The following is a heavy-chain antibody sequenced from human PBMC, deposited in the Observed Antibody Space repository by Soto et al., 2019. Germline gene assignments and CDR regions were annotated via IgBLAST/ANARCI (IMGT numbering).Heavy chain of an antibody. V-gene: IGHV4-30-2*01. J-gene: IGHJ4*02. CDR1: GGSISSGGYS. CDR3: AAGGGLPRYY. CDR2: IYHSGST. D-gene: IGHD1-26*01. Sequence: QLQLQESGSGLVKPSQTLSLTCAVSGGSISSGGYSWSWIRQPPGKGLEWIGYIYHSGSTYYNPSLKRRVTISVDRPTNQFSLKLSSVTAADTAVYYCAAGGGLPRYYWGQGTLVTVSS.